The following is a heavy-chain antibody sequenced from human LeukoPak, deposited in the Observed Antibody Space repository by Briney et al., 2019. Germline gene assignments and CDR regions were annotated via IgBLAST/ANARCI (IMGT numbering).Heavy chain of an antibody. V-gene: IGHV3-23*01. CDR2: ISGSGGST. CDR3: AKGLGATLRSYFDY. D-gene: IGHD1-26*01. J-gene: IGHJ4*02. CDR1: GFTFSSYS. Sequence: GGSLRLFCAASGFTFSSYSMNWVRQAPGKGLEWVSAISGSGGSTYYADSVKGRFTISRDNSKDTLYLQMNSLRAEDTAVYYCAKGLGATLRSYFDYWGQGTLVTVSS.